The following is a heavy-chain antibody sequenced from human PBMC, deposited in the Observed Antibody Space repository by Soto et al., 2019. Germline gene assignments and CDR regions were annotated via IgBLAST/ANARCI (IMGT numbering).Heavy chain of an antibody. CDR1: GGSISSSSYY. V-gene: IGHV4-39*07. Sequence: SETLSLTCTVSGGSISSSSYYWGWIRQPPGKGLEWIGSIYYSGSTYYNPSLKSRVTISVDTSKNQFSLKLSSVTAADTAVYYCARSDGRYWGQGTLVTVPS. CDR2: IYYSGST. CDR3: ARSDGRY. J-gene: IGHJ4*02.